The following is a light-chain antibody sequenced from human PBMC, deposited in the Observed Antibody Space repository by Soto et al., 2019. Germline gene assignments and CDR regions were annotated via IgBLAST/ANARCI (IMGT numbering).Light chain of an antibody. CDR3: QQYESSPIT. Sequence: EIVLTQSPGTLSLSPGERATLSCRASQSVSNNYLAWYQQRPGQAPRLLIYGASNRATGIPDRFSGSGSGTDFTLTISRLEPEDFAVYYCQQYESSPITFGQGTRLEIK. J-gene: IGKJ5*01. CDR1: QSVSNNY. V-gene: IGKV3-20*01. CDR2: GAS.